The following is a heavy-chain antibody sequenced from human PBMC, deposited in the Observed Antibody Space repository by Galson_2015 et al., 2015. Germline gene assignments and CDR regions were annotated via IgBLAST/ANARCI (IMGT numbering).Heavy chain of an antibody. Sequence: SLRLSCAASGFTFSSYAMHWVRQAPGKGLEWVAVISYDGGNKYYADSVKGRFTISRDNSKNTLYLQMNSLRDEDTAVYYCARDPYGSGSLVDYWGQGTPVTVSS. J-gene: IGHJ4*02. CDR2: ISYDGGNK. CDR3: ARDPYGSGSLVDY. D-gene: IGHD3-10*01. V-gene: IGHV3-30-3*01. CDR1: GFTFSSYA.